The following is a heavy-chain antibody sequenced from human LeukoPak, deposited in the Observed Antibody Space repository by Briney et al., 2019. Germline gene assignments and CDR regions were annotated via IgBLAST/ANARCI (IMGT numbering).Heavy chain of an antibody. Sequence: GGSLRLSCAASGFTFSSYSMNWVRQAPGKGLEWVSSISSSSSYIYYADSVKGRFTISRDNAKNSLYLQMNSLRAEDTAVYYCARVNYYDFWSGCTDRGYFDYWGQGTLVTVSS. J-gene: IGHJ4*02. V-gene: IGHV3-21*01. CDR2: ISSSSSYI. CDR3: ARVNYYDFWSGCTDRGYFDY. D-gene: IGHD3-3*01. CDR1: GFTFSSYS.